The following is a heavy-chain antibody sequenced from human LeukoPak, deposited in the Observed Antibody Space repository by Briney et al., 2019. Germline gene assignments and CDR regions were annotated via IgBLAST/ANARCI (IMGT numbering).Heavy chain of an antibody. D-gene: IGHD3-22*01. V-gene: IGHV4-59*01. CDR1: GGSISSYY. J-gene: IGHJ4*02. CDR3: ARENSYYDSSGYYYGSGYFDY. CDR2: IYYSGST. Sequence: SETLSLTCTVSGGSISSYYWSWIRQPPGKGLEWSGYIYYSGSTNYNPSLQSRVTISVDTSKNQFSLRLSSVTAADTAMYYCARENSYYDSSGYYYGSGYFDYWGQGTLVTVSS.